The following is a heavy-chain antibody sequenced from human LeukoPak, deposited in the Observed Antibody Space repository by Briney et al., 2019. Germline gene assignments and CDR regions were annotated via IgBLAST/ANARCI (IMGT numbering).Heavy chain of an antibody. CDR1: GGSFSGYY. CDR2: INHSGST. CDR3: ARAGIAVAGTPHAFDI. Sequence: SETLSLTCAVYGGSFSGYYWSWIRQPPGKGLEWIGEINHSGSTNYNPSLKSRVTISVDTSKNQFSLKLSSVTAADTAVYYCARAGIAVAGTPHAFDIWGQGTMVTVSS. J-gene: IGHJ3*02. D-gene: IGHD6-19*01. V-gene: IGHV4-34*01.